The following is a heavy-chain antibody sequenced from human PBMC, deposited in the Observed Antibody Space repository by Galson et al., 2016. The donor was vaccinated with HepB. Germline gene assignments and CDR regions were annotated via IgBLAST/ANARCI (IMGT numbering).Heavy chain of an antibody. Sequence: SETLSLTCSVSDGSLSSSSYYWAWIRQPPGKGLEWIGSIYYSGSTYYNPSLKSRVTISVETSKRHFSLKLTSVTAADTAVYYCAREGGSSLDDWGQGTLVIVSS. J-gene: IGHJ4*02. CDR3: AREGGSSLDD. CDR2: IYYSGST. CDR1: DGSLSSSSYY. V-gene: IGHV4-39*07. D-gene: IGHD6-6*01.